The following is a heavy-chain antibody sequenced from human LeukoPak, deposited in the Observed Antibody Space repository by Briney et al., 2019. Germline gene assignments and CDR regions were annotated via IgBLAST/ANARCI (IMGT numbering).Heavy chain of an antibody. J-gene: IGHJ6*03. CDR1: GFTFSSYA. CDR3: ARVTYYDILTGYRYYYYYYMDV. CDR2: ISYDGSNK. Sequence: GGSLRLSCAASGFTFSSYAMHWVRQAPGKGLEWVAVISYDGSNKYYADSVKGRFTISRDNSKNTLYLQMNSLRAEDTAVYYCARVTYYDILTGYRYYYYYYMDVWGKGTTVTVSS. D-gene: IGHD3-9*01. V-gene: IGHV3-30*04.